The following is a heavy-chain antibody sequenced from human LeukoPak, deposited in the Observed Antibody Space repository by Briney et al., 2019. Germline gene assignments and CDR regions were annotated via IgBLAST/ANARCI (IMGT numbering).Heavy chain of an antibody. J-gene: IGHJ4*02. D-gene: IGHD3-10*01. CDR1: GFTFSSYA. CDR2: ISGSGGST. CDR3: AEDQGGDGSGSY. V-gene: IGHV3-23*01. Sequence: PGGSLRLSCAASGFTFSSYAMSWVRQAPGKGLEWVSAISGSGGSTYYADSVKGRFTISRDNSKNTLYLQMNSLRAEDTAVYYCAEDQGGDGSGSYWGQGTLVTVSS.